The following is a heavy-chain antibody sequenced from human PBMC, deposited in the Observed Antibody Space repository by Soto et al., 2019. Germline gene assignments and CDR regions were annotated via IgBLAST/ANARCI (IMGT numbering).Heavy chain of an antibody. D-gene: IGHD5-18*01. V-gene: IGHV4-38-2*01. CDR2: IYHSGNI. CDR3: ARAIRGFSQGFGY. J-gene: IGHJ4*02. CDR1: LYSISSGYY. Sequence: KSSETLSLTCAVSLYSISSGYYWGWIRQPPGKGLEWIGSIYHSGNIYYNPSLKSRVTLSVDMSKNQFSLRVSHVTAADTAVYYCARAIRGFSQGFGYWGQGTLVTVSS.